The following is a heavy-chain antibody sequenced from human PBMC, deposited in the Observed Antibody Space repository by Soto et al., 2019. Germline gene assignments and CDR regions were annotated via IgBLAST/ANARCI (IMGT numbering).Heavy chain of an antibody. J-gene: IGHJ4*02. V-gene: IGHV6-1*01. D-gene: IGHD1-26*01. Sequence: SPTLSLTCAISGDSVSSSSAAWNWVRQSRSRGLEWLGRSYYRSKWYNDYAVSMKSRITINPDTSKNQFSLQLKSVTPEDAAVYYYARMVGATEDYWGQGTLVTVSS. CDR2: SYYRSKWYN. CDR3: ARMVGATEDY. CDR1: GDSVSSSSAA.